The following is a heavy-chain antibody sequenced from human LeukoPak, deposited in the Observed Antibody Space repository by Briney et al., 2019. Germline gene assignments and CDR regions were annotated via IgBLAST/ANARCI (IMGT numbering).Heavy chain of an antibody. CDR1: GFTFISYS. CDR2: ISSSSSYI. CDR3: ARDRESNWYPFLDS. D-gene: IGHD6-13*01. V-gene: IGHV3-21*01. J-gene: IGHJ4*02. Sequence: GGSLSLSGAASGFTFISYSMNWVGQAPGKGLEWVSSISSSSSYIYYADSVKGRFTISRDNAKNSLYLQMNSLRAEDTAVYYCARDRESNWYPFLDSWGQGTLVTVSS.